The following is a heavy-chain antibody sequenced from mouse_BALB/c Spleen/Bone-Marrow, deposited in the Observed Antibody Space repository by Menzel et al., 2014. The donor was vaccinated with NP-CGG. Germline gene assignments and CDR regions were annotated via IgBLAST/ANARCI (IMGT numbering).Heavy chain of an antibody. CDR3: ARDDYDGYFDY. Sequence: QVQLQQPGPGLVAPSQSLSITCTVSGFSLTRYGVHWVRQPPGKGLEWLGVIWAGGYINYNSAPMSRLSISKDNSKSQVFLKMNSLQTDDTAMYFCARDDYDGYFDYWGQGTTLTVSS. V-gene: IGHV2-9*02. D-gene: IGHD2-4*01. J-gene: IGHJ2*01. CDR1: GFSLTRYG. CDR2: IWAGGYI.